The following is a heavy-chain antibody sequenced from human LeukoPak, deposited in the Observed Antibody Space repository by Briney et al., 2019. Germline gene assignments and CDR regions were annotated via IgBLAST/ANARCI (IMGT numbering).Heavy chain of an antibody. J-gene: IGHJ4*02. CDR1: GYTFTTYD. D-gene: IGHD1-26*01. CDR2: MNPNSGDT. V-gene: IGHV1-8*01. Sequence: ASVKVSCKASGYTFTTYDINWVRQATGQGLEWMGWMNPNSGDTGCAQKFQGRVTMTRDTSIGTAYLELSSLRSDDTAVYYCARAYSGSHYGYYFDYWGQGTLVTVSS. CDR3: ARAYSGSHYGYYFDY.